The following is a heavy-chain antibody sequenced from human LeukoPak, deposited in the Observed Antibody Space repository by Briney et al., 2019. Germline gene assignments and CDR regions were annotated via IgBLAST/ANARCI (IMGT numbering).Heavy chain of an antibody. CDR1: GYTFTSYG. D-gene: IGHD2-15*01. CDR2: ISAYNGNT. J-gene: IGHJ5*02. V-gene: IGHV1-18*01. CDR3: ARDAMVAATPMRWFDP. Sequence: GASVKVSCKASGYTFTSYGISWVRQAPGQGLEWMGWISAYNGNTNYAQKLQGRATMTTDTSTSTAYMELRSLRSDDTAVYYCARDAMVAATPMRWFDPWGQGTLVTVSS.